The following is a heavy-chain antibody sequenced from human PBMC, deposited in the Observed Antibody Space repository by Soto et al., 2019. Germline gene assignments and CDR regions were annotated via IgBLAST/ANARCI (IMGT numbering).Heavy chain of an antibody. Sequence: SVKVSCKASGGTFSSYAISWVRQAPGQGLEWMGGIIPIFGTANYAQKLQGRVMITADESTSTAYMELGSLRSEDTAVYYCARAPPYYYDSSGYYEFGYWGQGTLVTVSS. CDR3: ARAPPYYYDSSGYYEFGY. CDR2: IIPIFGTA. J-gene: IGHJ4*02. V-gene: IGHV1-69*13. CDR1: GGTFSSYA. D-gene: IGHD3-22*01.